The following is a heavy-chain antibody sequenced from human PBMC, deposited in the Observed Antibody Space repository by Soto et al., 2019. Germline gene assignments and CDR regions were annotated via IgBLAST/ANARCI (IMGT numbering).Heavy chain of an antibody. CDR3: ARGPLVWGSSFPLFDP. D-gene: IGHD6-6*01. V-gene: IGHV1-8*02. J-gene: IGHJ5*02. CDR1: GYTFTSYG. CDR2: MNPNSGNT. Sequence: ASVKVSCKASGYTFTSYGINWVRQATGQGLEWMGWMNPNSGNTGYAQKFQGRVTMTRNTSISTAYMELSSLRSEDTAVYYCARGPLVWGSSFPLFDPWGQGTLVTVSS.